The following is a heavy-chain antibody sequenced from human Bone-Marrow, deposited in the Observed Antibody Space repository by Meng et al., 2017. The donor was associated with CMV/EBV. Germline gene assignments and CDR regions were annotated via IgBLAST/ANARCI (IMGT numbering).Heavy chain of an antibody. CDR1: GFTFSSYG. V-gene: IGHV3-30*02. Sequence: GGSLRLSCAASGFTFSSYGMHWVRQAPGKGLEWVAFIRYDGSNKYYADSVKGRFTISRDNSKNTLYLQMNSLRAEDTAVYYCAREGEQDIVVVPAAYRGLYYYYGMDVWGQGTTVTVSS. CDR3: AREGEQDIVVVPAAYRGLYYYYGMDV. J-gene: IGHJ6*02. CDR2: IRYDGSNK. D-gene: IGHD2-2*01.